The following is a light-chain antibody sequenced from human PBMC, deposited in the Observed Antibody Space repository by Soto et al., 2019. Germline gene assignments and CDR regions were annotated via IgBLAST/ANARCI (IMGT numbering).Light chain of an antibody. J-gene: IGKJ5*01. V-gene: IGKV3-11*01. CDR1: QSVTSD. Sequence: EIVLTQSPDILSLSPWDRATLSCRASQSVTSDFLVWYQRKPGQAPRLLIYDASNRATGIPARFSGSGSGTDFTLTISSLEPEDFAVYYCQQRSNWPTITFGQGTRLEIK. CDR3: QQRSNWPTIT. CDR2: DAS.